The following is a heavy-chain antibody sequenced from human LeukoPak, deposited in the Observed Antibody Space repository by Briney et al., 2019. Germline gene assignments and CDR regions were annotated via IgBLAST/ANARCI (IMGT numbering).Heavy chain of an antibody. CDR1: GFTFSSYS. D-gene: IGHD2-15*01. CDR3: ARGVGYCSGGSCYSAVAGDYYYGMDV. Sequence: KSGGSLRLSCAASGFTFSSYSMNWVRQAPGKGLEWVSSISSSSSCIYYADSVKGRFTISRDNAKNSLYLQMNSLRAEDTAVYYCARGVGYCSGGSCYSAVAGDYYYGMDVWGQGTTVTVSS. CDR2: ISSSSSCI. J-gene: IGHJ6*02. V-gene: IGHV3-21*01.